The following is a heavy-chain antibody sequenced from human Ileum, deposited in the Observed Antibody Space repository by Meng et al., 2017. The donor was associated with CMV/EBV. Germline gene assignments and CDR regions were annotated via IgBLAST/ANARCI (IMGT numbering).Heavy chain of an antibody. CDR2: IHPTGTT. CDR1: GGSLTSYY. J-gene: IGHJ5*02. CDR3: ARAAARGVPVDL. Sequence: QLRLQQSGQRLLQPPETLSLTCTVTGGSLTSYYWTWIRQPAGKGLEWIGRIHPTGTTDDNPSLRSRVSMSLDKSKNQFSLKLTSVTAADTAVYYCARAAARGVPVDLWGQGTLVTVSS. V-gene: IGHV4-4*07. D-gene: IGHD3-10*01.